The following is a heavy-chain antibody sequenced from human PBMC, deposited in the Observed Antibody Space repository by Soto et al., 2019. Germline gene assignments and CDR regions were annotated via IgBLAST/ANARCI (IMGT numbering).Heavy chain of an antibody. CDR1: GFTFSDHY. D-gene: IGHD3-10*01. CDR2: IRNIANSYTT. V-gene: IGHV3-72*01. Sequence: PGGSLRLSCAVSGFTFSDHYMDWVRQAPGKGLEWVGRIRNIANSYTTDYAASVKGRFTISRDDSKNSLYLQINSLKTEDTAVYYCARTDSGLGYWGKGTLVTVSS. J-gene: IGHJ4*02. CDR3: ARTDSGLGY.